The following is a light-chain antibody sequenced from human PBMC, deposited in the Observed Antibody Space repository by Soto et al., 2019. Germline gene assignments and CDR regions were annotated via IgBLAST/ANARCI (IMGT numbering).Light chain of an antibody. J-gene: IGLJ1*01. V-gene: IGLV2-23*01. CDR1: SSDVGNYNL. CDR2: EDS. Sequence: QSVLTQPASVSGSPGQSITISCTGTSSDVGNYNLVSWYQQHPGKAPKLMIYEDSKRPSGVSNRFSGSKSGNAASLTISGLQAEDEADYYCCSYAGGSKYVFGTGTKVTVL. CDR3: CSYAGGSKYV.